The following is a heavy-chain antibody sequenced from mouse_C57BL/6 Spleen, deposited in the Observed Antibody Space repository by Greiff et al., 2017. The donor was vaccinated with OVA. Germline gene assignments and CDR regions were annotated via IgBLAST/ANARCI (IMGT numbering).Heavy chain of an antibody. D-gene: IGHD2-10*02. V-gene: IGHV6-3*01. CDR3: TALEGYFDV. CDR2: IRLKSDNYAT. J-gene: IGHJ1*03. CDR1: GFTFSNYW. Sequence: EVQRVESGGGLVQPGGSMKLSCVASGFTFSNYWMNWVRQSPEKGLEWVAQIRLKSDNYATHYAESVKGRFTISRDDSKSSVYLQMNNLRAEDTGIYYCTALEGYFDVWGTGTTVTVSS.